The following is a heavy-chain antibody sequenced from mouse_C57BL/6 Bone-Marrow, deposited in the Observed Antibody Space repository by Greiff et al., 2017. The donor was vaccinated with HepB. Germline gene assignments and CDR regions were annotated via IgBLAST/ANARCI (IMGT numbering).Heavy chain of an antibody. CDR1: GYTFTSYW. V-gene: IGHV1-64*01. Sequence: QVQLQQPGAELVKPGASVKLSCKASGYTFTSYWMHWVKQRPGQGLEWIGMIHPNSGSTNYNEKFKSKATLTVDKSSSTAYMQLSSLTSEDSAVYYCASSLYYYGSSYGYWGQGTTLTVSS. CDR2: IHPNSGST. J-gene: IGHJ2*01. CDR3: ASSLYYYGSSYGY. D-gene: IGHD1-1*01.